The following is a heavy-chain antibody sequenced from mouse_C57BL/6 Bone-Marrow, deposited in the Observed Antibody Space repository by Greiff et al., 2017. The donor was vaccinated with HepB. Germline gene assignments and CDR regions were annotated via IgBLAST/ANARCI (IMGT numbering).Heavy chain of an antibody. Sequence: EVHLVESGGGLVQPGGSMKLSCVASGFTFSNYWMNWVRQSPEKGLEWVAQIRLKSDNYATHYAESVKGRFTISRDDYKSSVYLQMNNLRAEDTGIYYCTGGAWFAYWGQGTLVTVSA. CDR2: IRLKSDNYAT. V-gene: IGHV6-3*01. CDR3: TGGAWFAY. J-gene: IGHJ3*01. CDR1: GFTFSNYW.